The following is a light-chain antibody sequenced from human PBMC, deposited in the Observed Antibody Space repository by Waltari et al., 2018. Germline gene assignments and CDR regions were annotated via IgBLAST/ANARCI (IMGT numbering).Light chain of an antibody. CDR1: SDINVGDFN. J-gene: IGLJ3*02. CDR3: MFWPSNVWV. Sequence: QPVLTQPPSSYASPGDSARLTCTLPSDINVGDFNIYSYHHNPGSPPRFLLYYKSDSEKAQGSGVPSRFAGSKDASANAGILLISGLQSEDEADYYCMFWPSNVWVFGGGTKLTVL. V-gene: IGLV5-37*01. CDR2: YKSDSEK.